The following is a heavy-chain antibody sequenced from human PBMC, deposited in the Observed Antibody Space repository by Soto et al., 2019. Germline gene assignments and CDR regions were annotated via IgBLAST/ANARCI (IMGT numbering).Heavy chain of an antibody. D-gene: IGHD4-4*01. CDR1: GYTFTSYD. CDR2: MNPNSGNT. V-gene: IGHV1-8*01. Sequence: QVQLVQSGAEVKKPGASVKVSCKASGYTFTSYDINWVRQATGQGLEWMGWMNPNSGNTGYAQKFQGRVTMTRNTSISTAYMELSSLRSEDTAVYYCARGVYSNYDLYYYYGMDVWGQGTTVTVSS. J-gene: IGHJ6*02. CDR3: ARGVYSNYDLYYYYGMDV.